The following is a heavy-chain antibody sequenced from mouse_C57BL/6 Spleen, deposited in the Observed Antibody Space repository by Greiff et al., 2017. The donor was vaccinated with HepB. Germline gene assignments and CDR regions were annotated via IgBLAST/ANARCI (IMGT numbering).Heavy chain of an antibody. J-gene: IGHJ2*01. CDR2: ISNGGGST. CDR1: GFTFSDYY. Sequence: DVKLVESGGGLVQPGGSLKLSCAASGFTFSDYYMYWVRQTPEKRLEWVAYISNGGGSTYYPDTVKGRFTISRDNAKNTLYLQMSRLKSEDTAMYYCARLYDQYYFDYWGQGTTLTVSS. V-gene: IGHV5-12*01. CDR3: ARLYDQYYFDY. D-gene: IGHD2-3*01.